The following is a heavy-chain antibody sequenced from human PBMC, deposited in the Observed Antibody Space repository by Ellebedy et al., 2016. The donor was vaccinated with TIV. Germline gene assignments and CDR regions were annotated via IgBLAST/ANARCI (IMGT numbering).Heavy chain of an antibody. CDR1: GFTFSSYA. CDR3: ASPRSGGYYYYYYGMDV. V-gene: IGHV3-23*01. Sequence: GGSLRLSXAASGFTFSSYAMSWVRQAPGKGLEWVSAISGSGGSTYYADSVKGRFTISRDNSKNTLYLQMNSLRAEDTAVYYCASPRSGGYYYYYYGMDVWGQGTTVTVSS. J-gene: IGHJ6*02. D-gene: IGHD6-25*01. CDR2: ISGSGGST.